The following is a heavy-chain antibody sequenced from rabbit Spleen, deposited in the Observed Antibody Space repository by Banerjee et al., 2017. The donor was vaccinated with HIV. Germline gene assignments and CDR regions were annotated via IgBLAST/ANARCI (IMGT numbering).Heavy chain of an antibody. CDR3: GSGYSDVYFDL. Sequence: QSLEESGGGLVKPGGTLTLTCKASGFSFNSGYDMCWVRQAPGKGLEWVACAYAGSSGSTYSATWAKGRFTVSKTSSTTVTLQMTSLTAADTATYFCGSGYSDVYFDLWGPGTLVTVS. CDR1: GFSFNSGYD. CDR2: AYAGSSGST. V-gene: IGHV1S40*01. J-gene: IGHJ4*01. D-gene: IGHD1-1*01.